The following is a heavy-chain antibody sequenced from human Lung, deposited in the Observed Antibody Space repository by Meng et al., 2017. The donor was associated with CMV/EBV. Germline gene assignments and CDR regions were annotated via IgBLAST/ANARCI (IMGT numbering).Heavy chain of an antibody. V-gene: IGHV3-9*01. CDR1: GFNFDDYA. CDR3: ARVGLAMDV. J-gene: IGHJ6*02. CDR2: ISWNSGTR. Sequence: LSLTCAASGFNFDDYAMHWVRQAPGKGLEWVSGISWNSGTRGYAASVKGRFTISRDNAKNVLYLQMNSLRPEDTALYYCARVGLAMDVWGQGTTVTVSS.